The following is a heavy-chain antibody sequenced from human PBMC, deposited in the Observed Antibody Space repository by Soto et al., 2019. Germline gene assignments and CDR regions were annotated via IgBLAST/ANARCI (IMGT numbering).Heavy chain of an antibody. D-gene: IGHD6-19*01. CDR2: ISAYNGNR. CDR3: ERAPQGSGSSILPFFDY. V-gene: IGHV1-18*01. J-gene: IGHJ4*02. CDR1: GYTFTSDG. Sequence: ASVKVSCKASGYTFTSDGISWVRQAPGQGLEWMGLISAYNGNRNYAQKLQGRVTMTTDTSASKAYMELRSLRSDDTAVYYCERAPQGSGSSILPFFDYWGQGTRVSVSS.